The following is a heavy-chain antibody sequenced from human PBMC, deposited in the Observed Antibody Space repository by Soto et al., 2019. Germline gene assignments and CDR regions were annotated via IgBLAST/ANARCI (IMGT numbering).Heavy chain of an antibody. CDR3: ARSGHCSSTSCYAVIPLRFDY. CDR2: INHSGST. V-gene: IGHV4-34*01. Sequence: SETLSLTCAVYGGSFSGYYWSWIRQPPGKGLEWIGEINHSGSTNYNPSLKSRVTISVDTSKNQFSLKLSSVTAADTAVYYCARSGHCSSTSCYAVIPLRFDYWGQRTLVTVSS. CDR1: GGSFSGYY. J-gene: IGHJ4*02. D-gene: IGHD2-2*01.